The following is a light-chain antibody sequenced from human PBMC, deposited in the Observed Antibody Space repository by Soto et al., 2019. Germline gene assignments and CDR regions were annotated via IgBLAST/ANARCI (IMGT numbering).Light chain of an antibody. CDR1: SSDVGGYNY. Sequence: ALTQPRSVSGSPGQSVTISCTGTSSDVGGYNYVSWYQQHPAKAPKLMIYDVSERPSGVPDRFSGSQSGNTASLTISGLQAEDEADYYCCSCAATYTAVFGGGTKLTVL. J-gene: IGLJ3*02. CDR3: CSCAATYTAV. V-gene: IGLV2-11*01. CDR2: DVS.